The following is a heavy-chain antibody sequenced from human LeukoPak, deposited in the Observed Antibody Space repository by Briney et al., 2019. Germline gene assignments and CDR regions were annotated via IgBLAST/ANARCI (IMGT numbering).Heavy chain of an antibody. D-gene: IGHD3-10*01. CDR3: ARDDSYYYGSGSYYQIDY. CDR1: GFTFSSYA. V-gene: IGHV3-66*01. CDR2: IYSGGST. Sequence: GGSLRLSCAASGFTFSSYAMSWVRQAPGKGLEWVSVIYSGGSTYYADSVKGRFTISRDNSKNTLYLQMNSLRAEDTAVYYCARDDSYYYGSGSYYQIDYWGQGTLVTVSS. J-gene: IGHJ4*02.